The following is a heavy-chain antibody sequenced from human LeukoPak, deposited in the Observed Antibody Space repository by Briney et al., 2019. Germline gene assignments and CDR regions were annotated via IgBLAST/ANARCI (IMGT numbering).Heavy chain of an antibody. CDR1: GYSISSGCY. CDR3: ARVVGATTNYFHF. V-gene: IGHV4-38-2*01. CDR2: IYHSGST. J-gene: IGHJ4*02. D-gene: IGHD1-26*01. Sequence: SETLSLTCAVSGYSISSGCYWGWIRQPPGKGLEWIGSIYHSGSTSYNPSLKSRVTISVDTSKNQFSLKLSSVTAADTAVYYCARVVGATTNYFHFWGQGTLVTVSS.